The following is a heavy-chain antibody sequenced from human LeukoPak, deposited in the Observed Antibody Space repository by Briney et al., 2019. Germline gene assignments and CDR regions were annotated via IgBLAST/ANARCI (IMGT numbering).Heavy chain of an antibody. Sequence: SETLSLTCTVSGGSISSYCWSWIRQPPGKGLEWIGYIYYSGSTNYNPSLKSRVTISVDTSKNQFSLKLSSVTAADTAVYYCARSDRGLFDYWGQGTLVTVSS. CDR1: GGSISSYC. J-gene: IGHJ4*02. CDR2: IYYSGST. V-gene: IGHV4-59*01. CDR3: ARSDRGLFDY.